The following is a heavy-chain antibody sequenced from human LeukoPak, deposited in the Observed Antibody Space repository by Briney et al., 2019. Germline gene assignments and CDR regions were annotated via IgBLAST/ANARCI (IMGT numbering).Heavy chain of an antibody. CDR2: ITGSGGDT. J-gene: IGHJ3*02. CDR3: ARDSPGQTTRYSSRSSPGAFDI. CDR1: GFTFSSYA. V-gene: IGHV3-23*01. Sequence: GGSLRLSCAASGFTFSSYAMSWVRQAPGKGLEWVSAITGSGGDTYYADSVKGRFTISRDNAKNSLYLQMNSLRAEDTAVYYCARDSPGQTTRYSSRSSPGAFDIWGQGTMVTVSS. D-gene: IGHD6-13*01.